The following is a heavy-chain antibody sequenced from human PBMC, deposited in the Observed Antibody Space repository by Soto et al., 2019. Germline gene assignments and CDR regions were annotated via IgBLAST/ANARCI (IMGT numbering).Heavy chain of an antibody. J-gene: IGHJ6*02. V-gene: IGHV3-33*06. Sequence: QVQLVESGGGVVQPGRSLRLSCAASGFTFSSYGMHWVRQAPGKGLEWVAVIWYDGSNKYYADSVKGRFTISRDNSKNTLYLQMNSLRDEDTAVYYCAKGGSGNYLTYYYYYGMDVRGQGTTVTVSS. CDR2: IWYDGSNK. D-gene: IGHD3-22*01. CDR3: AKGGSGNYLTYYYYYGMDV. CDR1: GFTFSSYG.